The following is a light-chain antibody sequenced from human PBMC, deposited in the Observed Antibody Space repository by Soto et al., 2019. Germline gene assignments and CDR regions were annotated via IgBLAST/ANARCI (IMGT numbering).Light chain of an antibody. V-gene: IGLV2-14*01. J-gene: IGLJ2*01. Sequence: QSVLTQPASVSGSPGQSITISCTGTSGDVGGYYYVSWYQQLPGKAPKLMISEVSNRPSGVSNRFSGSKSGNTASLTISGLQAEDEADYYCAAWDDSLSGVVFGGGTKLTVL. CDR1: SGDVGGYYY. CDR2: EVS. CDR3: AAWDDSLSGVV.